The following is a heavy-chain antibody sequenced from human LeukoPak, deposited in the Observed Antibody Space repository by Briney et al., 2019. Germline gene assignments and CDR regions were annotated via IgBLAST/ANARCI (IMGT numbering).Heavy chain of an antibody. CDR1: GYRFTSYW. V-gene: IGHV5-51*01. Sequence: GXXXKISCKGSGYRFTSYWIGWVRQMPGKGLEWMGIIYPGESDNRYSPSLKGQVTISDEKSKRTAYLQWSSLKASDTAMYYCARHDSYGPDYYYYYMDVWGKGTTVTVSS. CDR3: ARHDSYGPDYYYYYMDV. J-gene: IGHJ6*03. CDR2: IYPGESDN. D-gene: IGHD5-18*01.